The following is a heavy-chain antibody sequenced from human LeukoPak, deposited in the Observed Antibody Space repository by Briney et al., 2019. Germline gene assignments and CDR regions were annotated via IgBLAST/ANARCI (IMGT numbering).Heavy chain of an antibody. CDR3: ARAGYASGNNDY. CDR1: GFTVSSNY. D-gene: IGHD3-10*01. CDR2: IYSGGST. J-gene: IGHJ4*02. Sequence: GGSLRLSCAASGFTVSSNYMSWVRQAPGKGLEWASVIYSGGSTYYSDSVKGRFTISRDNSKNTLYLQMDSLRAEDTAVYYCARAGYASGNNDYGGQGTLVTVSS. V-gene: IGHV3-66*01.